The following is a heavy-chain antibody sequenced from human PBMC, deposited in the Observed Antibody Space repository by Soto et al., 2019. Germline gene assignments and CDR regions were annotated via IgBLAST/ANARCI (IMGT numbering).Heavy chain of an antibody. CDR1: GGTFSSYT. Sequence: GASVKVSCKASGGTFSSYTISWVRQAPGQGLEWMGRIIPILGIANYAQKFQGRVTITADKSTSTAYLELSSLRSEDTAVSYCAREGYQLLWLPGSGSYDNYYYYYMDVWGKGTTVTVSS. CDR3: AREGYQLLWLPGSGSYDNYYYYYMDV. J-gene: IGHJ6*03. D-gene: IGHD3-10*01. CDR2: IIPILGIA. V-gene: IGHV1-69*04.